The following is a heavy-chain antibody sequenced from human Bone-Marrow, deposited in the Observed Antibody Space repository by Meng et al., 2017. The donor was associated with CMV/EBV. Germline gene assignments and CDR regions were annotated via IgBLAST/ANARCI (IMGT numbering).Heavy chain of an antibody. CDR2: IYYSGST. Sequence: SETLSLTCTVSGDSISSSNYYWGWIRQPPGKGLEWIGSIYYSGSTYYNPSLKSRVTISVDTSKNQFSLKLSSVTAADTAVYYCAGGYCSGGSCYILDYWGQGTLVTVSS. V-gene: IGHV4-39*07. J-gene: IGHJ4*02. D-gene: IGHD2-15*01. CDR3: AGGYCSGGSCYILDY. CDR1: GDSISSSNYY.